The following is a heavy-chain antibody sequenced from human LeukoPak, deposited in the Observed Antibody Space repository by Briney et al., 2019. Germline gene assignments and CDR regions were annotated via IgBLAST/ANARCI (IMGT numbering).Heavy chain of an antibody. Sequence: SVKVSCKASGGTFSSYAISRVRQAPGQGLEWMGGIIPIFGTANYAQKFQGRVTITTDESTSTAYMELSSLRSEDTAVYYCAGGQGAIMVRGVIMGLGYYYYMDVWGKGTTVTVSS. CDR1: GGTFSSYA. J-gene: IGHJ6*03. V-gene: IGHV1-69*05. D-gene: IGHD3-10*01. CDR3: AGGQGAIMVRGVIMGLGYYYYMDV. CDR2: IIPIFGTA.